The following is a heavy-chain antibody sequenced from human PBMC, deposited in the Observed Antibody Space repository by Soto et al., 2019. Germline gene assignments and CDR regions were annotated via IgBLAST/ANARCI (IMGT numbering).Heavy chain of an antibody. CDR1: GYTFTSYG. CDR2: ISAYNGNT. Sequence: ASVKVSCKASGYTFTSYGISWVRQAPGQGLEWMGWISAYNGNTNYAQKLQGRVTMTTDTSTSTAYMELRSLRSDDTAVYYCARDPTIFGVVIIPTEMYYYYMDVWGKGTTVTVSS. CDR3: ARDPTIFGVVIIPTEMYYYYMDV. V-gene: IGHV1-18*01. D-gene: IGHD3-3*01. J-gene: IGHJ6*03.